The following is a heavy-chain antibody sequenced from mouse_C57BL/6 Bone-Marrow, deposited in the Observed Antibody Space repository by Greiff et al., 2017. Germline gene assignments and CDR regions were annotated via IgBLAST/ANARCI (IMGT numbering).Heavy chain of an antibody. V-gene: IGHV5-6*02. CDR1: GFTFSSYG. CDR2: ISSGGSYT. CDR3: ARQATLPFYAMDY. D-gene: IGHD2-10*01. Sequence: EVKLVESGGDLVKPGGSLKLSCAASGFTFSSYGMSWVRQTPDKRLEWVATISSGGSYTYYPASVKGRFTISRDNAKNTLYLQMSSLKSEDTAMYYCARQATLPFYAMDYWGQGTSVTVAS. J-gene: IGHJ4*01.